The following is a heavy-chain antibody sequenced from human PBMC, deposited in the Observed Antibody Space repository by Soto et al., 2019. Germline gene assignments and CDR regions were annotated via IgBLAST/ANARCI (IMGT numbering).Heavy chain of an antibody. Sequence: EVQLVESGGGLVQPGGSLRLSCAASGFTFSSYSMNWVRQAPGKGLEWVSYISNSSSTIYYADSVKGRFTLYSDNAKHSLYLQMTSLRDEETDVYYCARESAALNWFDPWGQGTLVTVSS. J-gene: IGHJ5*02. CDR2: ISNSSSTI. CDR3: ARESAALNWFDP. D-gene: IGHD2-2*01. CDR1: GFTFSSYS. V-gene: IGHV3-48*02.